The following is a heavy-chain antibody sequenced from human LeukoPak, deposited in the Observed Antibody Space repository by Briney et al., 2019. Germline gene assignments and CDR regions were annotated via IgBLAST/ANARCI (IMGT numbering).Heavy chain of an antibody. Sequence: GGSLRLSCAASGFTVSSNYMSWVRQAPGKGLEWVSVIYSGGSTYYADSVKGRFTISRDNSKNTLYLQMNSLRAEDTAVYYCASDIPSIKNYYDSSGYYGENFDYWGQGTLVTVSS. J-gene: IGHJ4*02. D-gene: IGHD3-22*01. V-gene: IGHV3-66*01. CDR3: ASDIPSIKNYYDSSGYYGENFDY. CDR2: IYSGGST. CDR1: GFTVSSNY.